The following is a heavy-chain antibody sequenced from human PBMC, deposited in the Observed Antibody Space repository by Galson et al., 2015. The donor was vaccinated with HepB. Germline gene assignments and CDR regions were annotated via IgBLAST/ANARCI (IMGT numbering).Heavy chain of an antibody. CDR2: IHYSGST. V-gene: IGHV4-39*01. J-gene: IGHJ3*02. Sequence: ETLSLTCTVSGGSISSSSRYWGWIRQPPGKGLEWIGSIHYSGSTYYNPSLESRVTISVDTSKNQFSLKLTSVTAADTAVYYCARRGTMTDAFDIWGQGTMVTVSS. CDR3: ARRGTMTDAFDI. CDR1: GGSISSSSRY. D-gene: IGHD3-22*01.